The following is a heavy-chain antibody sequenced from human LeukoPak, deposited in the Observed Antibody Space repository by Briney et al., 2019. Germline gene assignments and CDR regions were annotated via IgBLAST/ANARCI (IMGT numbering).Heavy chain of an antibody. Sequence: GGSLRLSCAVSGITLSSMSWVRQAPGKGLEWVSTLSGSGITTYYADSVKGRFTISRDNSKNTLYLQMNTLRAEDSALYYCAKGIYSSGWSYFDYWGHGTLVTVSS. CDR2: LSGSGITT. CDR3: AKGIYSSGWSYFDY. J-gene: IGHJ4*01. CDR1: GITLSS. V-gene: IGHV3-23*01. D-gene: IGHD6-19*01.